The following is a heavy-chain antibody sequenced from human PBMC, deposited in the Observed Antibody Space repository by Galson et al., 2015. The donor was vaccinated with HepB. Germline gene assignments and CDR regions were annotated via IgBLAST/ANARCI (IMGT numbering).Heavy chain of an antibody. CDR1: GFTFRRYA. CDR2: ISYDGSTK. J-gene: IGHJ4*02. V-gene: IGHV3-30*04. D-gene: IGHD6-19*01. CDR3: ARDRVEQWLENHFDY. Sequence: SLRLSCAASGFTFRRYAMHWVRQAPGKRLEWVAVISYDGSTKWYADSVKGRFTISRDNSKNTLYLQMNSLRPEDTAVYYCARDRVEQWLENHFDYWGQGTLVTVSS.